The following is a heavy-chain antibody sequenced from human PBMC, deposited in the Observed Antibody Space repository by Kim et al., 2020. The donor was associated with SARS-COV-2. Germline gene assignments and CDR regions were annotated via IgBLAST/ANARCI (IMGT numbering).Heavy chain of an antibody. J-gene: IGHJ5*02. CDR1: GGSISSSSYY. V-gene: IGHV4-39*01. Sequence: SETLSLTCTVSGGSISSSSYYWGWIRQPPGKGLEWIGSIYYSGSTYYNPSLKSRVTISVDTSKNQFSLKLSSVTAADTAVYYCASTGSTVRDVWFDPWGQGTLVTVSS. D-gene: IGHD3-10*01. CDR2: IYYSGST. CDR3: ASTGSTVRDVWFDP.